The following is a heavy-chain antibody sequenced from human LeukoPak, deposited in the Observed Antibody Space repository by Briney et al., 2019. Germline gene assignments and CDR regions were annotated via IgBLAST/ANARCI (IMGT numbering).Heavy chain of an antibody. CDR3: ARDTDSSGYYYSSLWAFDI. Sequence: PGRSLRLSCAASGFTFDDYAMHWVRQAPGKGLEWVSGISWNSGSIGYADSVKGRFTISRDNAKNSLYLQMNSLRAEDMALYYCARDTDSSGYYYSSLWAFDIWGQGTMVTVSS. V-gene: IGHV3-9*03. CDR2: ISWNSGSI. CDR1: GFTFDDYA. J-gene: IGHJ3*02. D-gene: IGHD3-22*01.